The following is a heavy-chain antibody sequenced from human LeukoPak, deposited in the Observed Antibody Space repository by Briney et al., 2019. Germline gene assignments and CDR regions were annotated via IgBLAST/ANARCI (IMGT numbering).Heavy chain of an antibody. V-gene: IGHV4-31*03. CDR2: LYSSGHT. J-gene: IGHJ1*01. CDR3: ARAPSVDWYYFQL. D-gene: IGHD3-9*01. CDR1: GGSISSGANY. Sequence: PSETLSLTCTVSGGSISSGANYWSWTRQRPGRGLECIGYLYSSGHTYYNPSLKSRAFLSVDTAKSKLFLKLTSVTAAETAVYYCARAPSVDWYYFQLWGQGTLVTVSS.